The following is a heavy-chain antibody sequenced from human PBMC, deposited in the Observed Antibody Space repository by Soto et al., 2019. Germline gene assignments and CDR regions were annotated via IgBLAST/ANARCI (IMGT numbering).Heavy chain of an antibody. CDR1: GYTFTSYD. D-gene: IGHD5-12*01. CDR3: ARGLAATMGGDI. CDR2: MNPNSGNT. V-gene: IGHV1-8*01. J-gene: IGHJ3*02. Sequence: ASVKVSCTASGYTFTSYDINWVRQATGQGLEWMGWMNPNSGNTGYAQKFQGRVTMTRNTSISTAYMELSSLRSEDTAVYYCARGLAATMGGDIWGQGTMVTVSS.